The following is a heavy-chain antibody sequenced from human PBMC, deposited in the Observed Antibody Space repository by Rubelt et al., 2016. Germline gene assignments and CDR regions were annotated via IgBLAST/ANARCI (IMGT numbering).Heavy chain of an antibody. CDR3: ARHPDSGSYGVDY. V-gene: IGHV5-51*01. J-gene: IGHJ4*02. Sequence: IEWMGIIYPGDSDTRYSPSFQGQVTISADKSISTAYLQWSSLKASDTAMYYCARHPDSGSYGVDYWGQGTLVTVSP. CDR2: IYPGDSDT. D-gene: IGHD1-26*01.